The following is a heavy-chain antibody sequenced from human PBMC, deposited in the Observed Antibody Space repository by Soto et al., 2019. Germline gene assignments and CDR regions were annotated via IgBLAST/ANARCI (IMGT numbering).Heavy chain of an antibody. CDR1: GFTFSSYG. CDR3: AKGGSYSGHYFDY. D-gene: IGHD1-26*01. Sequence: ESGGGVVQPGRSLRLSCAASGFTFSSYGMHWVRQAPGKGLEWVAVISYDGSNKYYADSVKGRFTISRDNSKNTLYLQMNSLRAEDTAVYYCAKGGSYSGHYFDYWGQGTLVTVSS. V-gene: IGHV3-30*18. CDR2: ISYDGSNK. J-gene: IGHJ4*02.